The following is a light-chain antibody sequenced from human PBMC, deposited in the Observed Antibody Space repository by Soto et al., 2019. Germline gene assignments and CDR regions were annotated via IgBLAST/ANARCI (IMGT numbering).Light chain of an antibody. CDR3: QQYYSYPPYT. Sequence: AIRMTQSPSSFSASTGDRVTITCRASQAISSYLAWYQQTPGKAPKLLIYAPSTLQSGVSSRCSGSGSATDFTLTISCLQSEDFATYYWQQYYSYPPYTFGQGTKVDI. CDR1: QAISSY. CDR2: APS. V-gene: IGKV1-8*01. J-gene: IGKJ2*01.